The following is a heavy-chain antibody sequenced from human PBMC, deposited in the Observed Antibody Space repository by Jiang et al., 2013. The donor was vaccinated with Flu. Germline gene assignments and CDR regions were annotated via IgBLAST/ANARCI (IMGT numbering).Heavy chain of an antibody. J-gene: IGHJ4*02. CDR3: ARGDAGGYYDSSGYQPGYFDY. V-gene: IGHV4-59*01. Sequence: GLVKPSETLSLTCTVSGGSISSYYWSWIRQPPGKGLEWIGYIYYSGSTNYNPSLKSRVTISVDTSKNQFSLKLSSVTAADTAVYYCARGDAGGYYDSSGYQPGYFDYWGQGTLVTVSS. CDR1: GGSISSYY. CDR2: IYYSGST. D-gene: IGHD3-22*01.